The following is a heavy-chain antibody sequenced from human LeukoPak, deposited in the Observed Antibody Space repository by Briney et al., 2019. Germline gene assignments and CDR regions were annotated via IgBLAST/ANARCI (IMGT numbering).Heavy chain of an antibody. D-gene: IGHD1-26*01. CDR3: KREGPISGSYDYFDP. V-gene: IGHV4-4*09. Sequence: LETLSLTCTVSGGSISGYYWSWIRQPPGQGLEWIAYIHSSGYTNYNPSLKSRVTISVDTSKNQFSLKVTSVTAADTAMYCTKREGPISGSYDYFDPWGQGTLVTVSS. CDR1: GGSISGYY. J-gene: IGHJ5*02. CDR2: IHSSGYT.